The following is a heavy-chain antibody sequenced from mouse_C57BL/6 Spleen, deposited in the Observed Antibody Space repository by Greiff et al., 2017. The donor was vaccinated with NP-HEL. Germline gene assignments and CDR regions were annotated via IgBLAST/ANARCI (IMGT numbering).Heavy chain of an antibody. J-gene: IGHJ1*03. Sequence: VQLQESGAELVRPGTSVKMSCKASGYTFTNYWIGWAKQRPGHGLEWIGDIYPGGGYTNYNEKFKGKATLTADTSSSTAYMQFSSLTSEDSAIYYGARGGTTVVATRGFDVWGTGTTVTVSS. V-gene: IGHV1-63*01. D-gene: IGHD1-1*01. CDR3: ARGGTTVVATRGFDV. CDR2: IYPGGGYT. CDR1: GYTFTNYW.